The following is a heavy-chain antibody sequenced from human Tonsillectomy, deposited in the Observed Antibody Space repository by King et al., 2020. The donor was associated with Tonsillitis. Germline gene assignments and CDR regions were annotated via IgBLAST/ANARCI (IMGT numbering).Heavy chain of an antibody. J-gene: IGHJ6*02. CDR2: IHYSGGI. CDR3: APLGADPYYCFGMDV. Sequence: VQLQESGPGLVKPSETLSLTCTVSGASITDYYWTWIRQPPGGGLEWIGHIHYSGGIDYNPSLKSRLTISVYTSSNQFSLKLRAVTASDTAVYFCAPLGADPYYCFGMDVWGPGTTVTVSS. CDR1: GASITDYY. D-gene: IGHD4/OR15-4a*01. V-gene: IGHV4-59*08.